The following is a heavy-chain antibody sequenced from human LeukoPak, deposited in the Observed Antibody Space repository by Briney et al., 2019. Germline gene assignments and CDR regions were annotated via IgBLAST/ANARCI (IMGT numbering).Heavy chain of an antibody. CDR1: GFTFSSYS. Sequence: PGGSLRLSCAASGFTFSSYSMNWVRQAPGKGLEWVSSISSSSSYIYYEASVKGRFTISRDNAKNSLYLQMNSLRAEDTAVYYCAREPRRGYDYVEGGQGNLVTVSS. D-gene: IGHD3-16*01. CDR2: ISSSSSYI. CDR3: AREPRRGYDYVE. J-gene: IGHJ4*02. V-gene: IGHV3-21*01.